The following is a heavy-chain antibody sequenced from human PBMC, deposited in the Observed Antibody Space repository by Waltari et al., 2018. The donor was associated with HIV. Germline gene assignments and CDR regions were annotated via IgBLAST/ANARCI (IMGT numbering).Heavy chain of an antibody. V-gene: IGHV2-5*02. CDR3: VLTTGLYCTTTYCRTFYSGKDV. D-gene: IGHD2-8*01. J-gene: IGHJ6*02. CDR2: IYWDDDN. Sequence: QITLKESGPTLVKPTQTLTLTCTFSGFSLSTSGVGVGWIRQPPGKAPEWLALIYWDDDNRYSPSLKSRLTITKDTSKNQVVLTMTNMDPVDTATYYCVLTTGLYCTTTYCRTFYSGKDVWGQGTTVTVSS. CDR1: GFSLSTSGVG.